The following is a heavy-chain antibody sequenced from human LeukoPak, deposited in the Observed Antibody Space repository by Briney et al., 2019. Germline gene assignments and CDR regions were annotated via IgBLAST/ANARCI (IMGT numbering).Heavy chain of an antibody. CDR1: GFTFNYYS. CDR2: IKSGSTTI. CDR3: ARVPLDMDV. V-gene: IGHV3-48*01. Sequence: TGGSLGLSCAASGFTFNYYSMNWVRQAPGKGLEWVSYIKSGSTTIYYADSVKGRFTISRDDANDLLYLQMNSLRAEDTAVYYCARVPLDMDVWGKGTAVTVSS. J-gene: IGHJ6*03.